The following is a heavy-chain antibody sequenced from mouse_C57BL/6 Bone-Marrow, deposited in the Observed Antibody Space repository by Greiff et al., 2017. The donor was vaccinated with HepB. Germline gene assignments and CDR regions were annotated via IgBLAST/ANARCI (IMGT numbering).Heavy chain of an antibody. D-gene: IGHD1-1*01. CDR2: INPSNGGT. CDR1: GYTFTSYW. J-gene: IGHJ2*01. Sequence: QVQLQQPGTELVKPGASVKLSCKASGYTFTSYWMHWVKQRPGQGLEWLGNINPSNGGTNYNEKFNSKATLPVDKSSSTAYMQLSSLTSEDSAVYYCARVVTTVVASFDYWGEGTTLTVSS. CDR3: ARVVTTVVASFDY. V-gene: IGHV1-53*01.